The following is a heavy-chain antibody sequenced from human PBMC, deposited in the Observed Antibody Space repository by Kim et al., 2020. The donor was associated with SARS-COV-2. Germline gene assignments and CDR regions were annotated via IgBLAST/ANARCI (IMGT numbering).Heavy chain of an antibody. D-gene: IGHD3-3*01. J-gene: IGHJ6*02. V-gene: IGHV1-69*13. CDR1: GGTFSSYA. Sequence: SVKVSCKASGGTFSSYAISWVRQAPGQGLEWMGGIIPIFGTANYAQKFQGRVTITADESTSTAYMELSSLRSEDTAVYYCARDQGDFWSGYRPYYYYYGMDVWGQGTTVTVSS. CDR3: ARDQGDFWSGYRPYYYYYGMDV. CDR2: IIPIFGTA.